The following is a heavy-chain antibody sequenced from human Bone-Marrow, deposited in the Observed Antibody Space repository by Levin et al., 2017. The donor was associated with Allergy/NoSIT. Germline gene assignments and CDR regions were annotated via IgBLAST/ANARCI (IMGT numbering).Heavy chain of an antibody. D-gene: IGHD5-12*01. CDR3: ARETFYSGYGANDY. Sequence: PGGSLRLSCAASGFTFSSYRMNWVRQAPGKGLEWVSYISSSTTTIYYADSVKGRFTISRDNAKNSLYLQMNSLRAEDTAVYYCARETFYSGYGANDYWGQGTLVTVSS. J-gene: IGHJ4*02. CDR1: GFTFSSYR. CDR2: ISSSTTTI. V-gene: IGHV3-48*01.